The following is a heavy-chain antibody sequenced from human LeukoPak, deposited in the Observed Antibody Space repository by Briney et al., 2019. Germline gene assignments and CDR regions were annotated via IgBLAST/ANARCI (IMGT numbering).Heavy chain of an antibody. V-gene: IGHV4-59*08. CDR3: ARHNSFAYCGGDCYDY. D-gene: IGHD2-21*01. CDR2: IYYSGST. Sequence: SETLSLTCTVSGGSTSSNYWSWIRQPPGKGLEWIGYIYYSGSTNYNPSLKSRVTISVDTSKNQFSLKLSSVTAADTAVYYCARHNSFAYCGGDCYDYWGQGTLVTVSS. CDR1: GGSTSSNY. J-gene: IGHJ4*02.